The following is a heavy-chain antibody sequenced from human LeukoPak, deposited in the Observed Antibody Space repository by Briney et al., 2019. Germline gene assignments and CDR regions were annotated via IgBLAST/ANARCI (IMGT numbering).Heavy chain of an antibody. J-gene: IGHJ4*02. CDR2: IYTSGST. CDR3: ARDRVPRGRSGYYREGYYFDY. D-gene: IGHD3-3*01. CDR1: GGSISSYY. Sequence: SETLSLTCTVSGGSISSYYWSWIRQPAGKGLEWIGRIYTSGSTNYNPSLKSRVTMSVDTSKNQFSLKLSSVTAADTAVYYCARDRVPRGRSGYYREGYYFDYWGQGTLVTVSS. V-gene: IGHV4-4*07.